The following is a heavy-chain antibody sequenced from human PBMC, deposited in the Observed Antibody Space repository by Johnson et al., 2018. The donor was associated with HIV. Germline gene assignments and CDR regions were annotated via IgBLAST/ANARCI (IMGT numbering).Heavy chain of an antibody. CDR3: ARGRKTVTTVRPSAFDI. CDR1: GFTFSSYT. Sequence: QVQLVEFGGGVVQPGRSLRLSCVASGFTFSSYTMHWVRQAPGKGLEWVAVISYDGSNKYYADSVKGRFTISRDNSKNTLYLQMNSLRAEDTAVYYCARGRKTVTTVRPSAFDIWGQGTMVTVSS. CDR2: ISYDGSNK. V-gene: IGHV3-30-3*01. D-gene: IGHD4-17*01. J-gene: IGHJ3*02.